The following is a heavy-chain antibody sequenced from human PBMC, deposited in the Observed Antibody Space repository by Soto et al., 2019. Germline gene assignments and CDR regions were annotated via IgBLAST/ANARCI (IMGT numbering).Heavy chain of an antibody. Sequence: QVQLQESGPGLVKPSETLSLTCTVSGGSISHYYWSWIRQPPGKGLEWIGYIYYSGSANYNPSLKSRVIILVDTSKNQFSLKLSSVTAADTAVYFCARGGSSWSGAWYFDLWGRGTLVTVSS. V-gene: IGHV4-59*01. J-gene: IGHJ2*01. CDR3: ARGGSSWSGAWYFDL. D-gene: IGHD6-13*01. CDR1: GGSISHYY. CDR2: IYYSGSA.